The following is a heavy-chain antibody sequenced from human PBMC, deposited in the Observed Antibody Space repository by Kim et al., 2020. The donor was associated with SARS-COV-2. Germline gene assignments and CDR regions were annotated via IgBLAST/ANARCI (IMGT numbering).Heavy chain of an antibody. Sequence: GGSLRLSCAASGFTFSSYSMNWVRQAPGKGLEWVSSISSSSSYIYYADSVKGRFTISRDNAKNSLYLQMNSLRAEDTAVYYCARDPPLRFLEWLQHYYYYGMAVWGQGHTVTVSS. J-gene: IGHJ6*02. D-gene: IGHD3-3*01. CDR1: GFTFSSYS. V-gene: IGHV3-21*01. CDR3: ARDPPLRFLEWLQHYYYYGMAV. CDR2: ISSSSSYI.